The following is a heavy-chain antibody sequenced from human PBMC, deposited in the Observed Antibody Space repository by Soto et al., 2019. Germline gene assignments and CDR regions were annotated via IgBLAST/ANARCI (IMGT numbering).Heavy chain of an antibody. D-gene: IGHD3-10*01. J-gene: IGHJ6*02. V-gene: IGHV4-31*03. CDR2: IYYSGGT. Sequence: SETLSLTCTVSGGSISSGGYYWSWIRQHPGKGLEWIGYIYYSGGTYYNPSLKSRVNISVDTSKNQFSLKLSSVTAADTAVYYCARDRGLHYFGSGSYRPKNYGMDVWGQGTTVTVSS. CDR1: GGSISSGGYY. CDR3: ARDRGLHYFGSGSYRPKNYGMDV.